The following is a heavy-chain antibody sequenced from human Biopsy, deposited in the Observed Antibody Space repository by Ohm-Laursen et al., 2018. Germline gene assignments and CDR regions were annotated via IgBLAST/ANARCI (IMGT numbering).Heavy chain of an antibody. CDR3: VRGFYDNNGQNFDY. V-gene: IGHV3-23*01. D-gene: IGHD3-22*01. CDR2: ISSSGGST. J-gene: IGHJ4*02. CDR1: GFIFSTHD. Sequence: SLRLSCAASGFIFSTHDMSWVRQVPGKGLEWLSYISSSGGSTYHAEFLKGRFSISRDNYRNTLSLQMGSLRVDDTALYYCVRGFYDNNGQNFDYWGQGTLVTVSS.